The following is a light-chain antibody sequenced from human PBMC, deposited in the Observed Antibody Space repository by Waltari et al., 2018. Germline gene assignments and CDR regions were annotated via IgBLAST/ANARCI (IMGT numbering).Light chain of an antibody. CDR1: SGSVSTSNY. Sequence: TVVTQEPSLSVSPGGTVTLTCGLSSGSVSTSNYPSWYQQTPGQAPRTLIYSTNTRPSGVPDRFSGSILGNKAALTITGAQADDESDYYCMLYTGSGISLFGGGTRLTVL. V-gene: IGLV8-61*01. J-gene: IGLJ2*01. CDR3: MLYTGSGISL. CDR2: STN.